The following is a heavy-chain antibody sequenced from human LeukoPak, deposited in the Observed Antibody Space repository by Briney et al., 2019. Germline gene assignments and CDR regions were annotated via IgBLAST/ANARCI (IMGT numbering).Heavy chain of an antibody. J-gene: IGHJ6*02. V-gene: IGHV3-33*01. CDR1: GFTFSSYG. CDR2: IWYDGSNK. Sequence: GGSLRLSCAASGFTFSSYGMHWVRQAPGKGLEWVAVIWYDGSNKYYADSVKGRFTISRDNSKNTLYLQMNSLRAEDTAVYYCARVPLQPIYYYYLIDVWGQGTTVTVS. D-gene: IGHD5-18*01. CDR3: ARVPLQPIYYYYLIDV.